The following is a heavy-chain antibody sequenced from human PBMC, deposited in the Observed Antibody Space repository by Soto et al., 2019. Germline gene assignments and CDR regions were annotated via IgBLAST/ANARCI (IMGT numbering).Heavy chain of an antibody. D-gene: IGHD2-8*01. J-gene: IGHJ6*02. CDR2: IWYDGSNK. V-gene: IGHV3-33*01. CDR3: ARASGYGIPYYYGMDV. CDR1: GFTFSSYG. Sequence: QVQLVESGGGVVQPGRSLRLSCAASGFTFSSYGMHWVRQAPGKGLEWGAVIWYDGSNKYYADSVKGRFTISRDNSKNTLYLQMNSLRAEDTAVYYCARASGYGIPYYYGMDVWGQGTTVTVSS.